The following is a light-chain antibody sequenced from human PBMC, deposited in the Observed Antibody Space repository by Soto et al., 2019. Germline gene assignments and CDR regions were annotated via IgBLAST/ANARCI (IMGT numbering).Light chain of an antibody. V-gene: IGKV3-15*01. J-gene: IGKJ4*01. CDR1: QSVSNY. CDR3: QQYHNWPPLT. CDR2: GAS. Sequence: EIVMTQSPATLSVSPGERATLSCRASQSVSNYLAWYQQKPCQAPRILIYGASTRATGIPARFSGGGSEPDFTLTISSLQSEDFAAYYCQQYHNWPPLTFGGGTKVEIK.